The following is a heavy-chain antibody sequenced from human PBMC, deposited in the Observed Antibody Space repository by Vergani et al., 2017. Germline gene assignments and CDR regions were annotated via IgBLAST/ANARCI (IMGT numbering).Heavy chain of an antibody. J-gene: IGHJ6*02. CDR2: IKSKTDGGTT. D-gene: IGHD2-2*01. CDR3: AKALMSQGYCSSTSCYEDYYYGMDV. CDR1: GFTFSNAW. V-gene: IGHV3-15*01. Sequence: EVQLVESGGGLVKPGGSLRLSCAASGFTFSNAWMSWVRQAPGKGLEWVGRIKSKTDGGTTDYAAPVKGRFTISRDDSKNTLYLQMNSLRAEDTAVYYCAKALMSQGYCSSTSCYEDYYYGMDVWGQGTTVTVSS.